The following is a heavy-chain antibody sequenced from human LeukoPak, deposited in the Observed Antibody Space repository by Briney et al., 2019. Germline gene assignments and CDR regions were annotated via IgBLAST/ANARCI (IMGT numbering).Heavy chain of an antibody. J-gene: IGHJ3*02. CDR3: ARMLSDAFDI. V-gene: IGHV6-1*01. CDR1: GDSVSSNSVA. Sequence: SQTLSHTCAISGDSVSSNSVAWNWIRQSPSRGLEWLGRTYYRSRWYYDYAVSVKSRTTINPDTSKNQFSLQLNSVTPEDTAIYYCARMLSDAFDIWGQGTVVTVSS. CDR2: TYYRSRWYY. D-gene: IGHD3-16*01.